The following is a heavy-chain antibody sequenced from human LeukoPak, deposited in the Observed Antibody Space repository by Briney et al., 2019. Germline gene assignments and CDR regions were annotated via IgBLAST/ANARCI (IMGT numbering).Heavy chain of an antibody. CDR2: ITQDESKT. CDR3: AREASLYWSGNDCYWAFHG. V-gene: IGHV3-7*01. J-gene: IGHJ1*01. Sequence: GGSLRLSCAASGFSFSNYWMSWVRQAPGKGLEWVANITQDESKTYYIDSVKGRFTISRDNARNSLYLQINSLTAEDTAVYYCAREASLYWSGNDCYWAFHGWGQGTLVTVSS. D-gene: IGHD2-2*01. CDR1: GFSFSNYW.